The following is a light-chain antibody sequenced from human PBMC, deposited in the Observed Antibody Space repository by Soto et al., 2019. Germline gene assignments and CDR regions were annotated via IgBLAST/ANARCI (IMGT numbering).Light chain of an antibody. V-gene: IGLV2-11*01. CDR2: DGS. CDR3: CSYAGSYSVV. Sequence: QSALTQPRSGSGSPGQSVTISCTGTSSDVGGYNYVSWYQQHPGKAPKLMIYDGSKRPSGVPDRFSGSKSGNTASLTISGLQAEDEADYYCCSYAGSYSVVFGGGTKLTVL. CDR1: SSDVGGYNY. J-gene: IGLJ2*01.